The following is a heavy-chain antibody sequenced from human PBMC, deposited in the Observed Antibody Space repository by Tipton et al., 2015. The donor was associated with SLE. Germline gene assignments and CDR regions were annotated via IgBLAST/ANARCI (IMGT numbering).Heavy chain of an antibody. V-gene: IGHV3-48*02. J-gene: IGHJ3*02. CDR2: ISKSSTTI. CDR3: ARRRLQTDVFDM. Sequence: SLRLSCAASGFTFSSYSMNWVRQAPGKGLEWLSFISKSSTTIYYADSLRGRVSISRDNAKNSLYLQMNSLRDEDTAVYYCARRRLQTDVFDMRGQGIMVTVSS. CDR1: GFTFSSYS. D-gene: IGHD6-25*01.